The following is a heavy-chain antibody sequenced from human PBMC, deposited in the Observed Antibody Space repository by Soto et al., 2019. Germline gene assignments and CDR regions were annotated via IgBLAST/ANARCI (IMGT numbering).Heavy chain of an antibody. CDR3: ARRRDGYNHSFDY. CDR2: IIPIFGTA. D-gene: IGHD5-12*01. CDR1: GGTFSSYA. V-gene: IGHV1-69*13. Sequence: SVKVSCKASGGTFSSYAISWVRQAPGQGLEWMGGIIPIFGTANYAQKFQGRVTITADESTSTAYMELSSLRSEDTAVYYCARRRDGYNHSFDYWGQGTLVTVSS. J-gene: IGHJ4*02.